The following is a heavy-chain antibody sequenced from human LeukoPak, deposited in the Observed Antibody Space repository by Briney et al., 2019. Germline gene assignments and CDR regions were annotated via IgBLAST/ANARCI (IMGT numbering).Heavy chain of an antibody. Sequence: ASVKVTCKASGYTFTVYYMHWVRQAPGQGLEWMGWINPNSGGTNYAQKFQGRVTMTRDTSISTAYMELSRLRSDDTAVYYCARDYYDSSGYYYVPDYWGQGTLVTVSS. CDR1: GYTFTVYY. CDR3: ARDYYDSSGYYYVPDY. V-gene: IGHV1-2*02. J-gene: IGHJ4*02. D-gene: IGHD3-22*01. CDR2: INPNSGGT.